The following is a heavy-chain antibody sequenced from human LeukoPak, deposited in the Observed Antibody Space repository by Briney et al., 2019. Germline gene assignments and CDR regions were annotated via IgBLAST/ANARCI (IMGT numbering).Heavy chain of an antibody. J-gene: IGHJ4*02. CDR1: GFTFSSYG. Sequence: GGSLRLSCAASGFTFSSYGMHWVRQAPGKGLEWVSAISGSGGSTYYADSVKGRFTISRDNAKNSLYLQMNSLRAEDTAVYYCARAYDFWSGPGGYWGQGTLVTVSS. CDR3: ARAYDFWSGPGGY. D-gene: IGHD3-3*01. V-gene: IGHV3-21*01. CDR2: ISGSGGST.